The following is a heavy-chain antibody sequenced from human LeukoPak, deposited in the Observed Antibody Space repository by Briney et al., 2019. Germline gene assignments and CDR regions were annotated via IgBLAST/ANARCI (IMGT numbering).Heavy chain of an antibody. D-gene: IGHD3-3*01. J-gene: IGHJ4*02. CDR3: ARDGEVREYYFDY. CDR2: IWYDGSNK. Sequence: GGSLRLSCAASGFTFSSYGMHWVRQAPGKGLEWVAVIWYDGSNKYYADSVKGRFTISRDNSKNTLYLQMNSLRAEDTAVYYRARDGEVREYYFDYWGQGTLVTVSS. CDR1: GFTFSSYG. V-gene: IGHV3-33*01.